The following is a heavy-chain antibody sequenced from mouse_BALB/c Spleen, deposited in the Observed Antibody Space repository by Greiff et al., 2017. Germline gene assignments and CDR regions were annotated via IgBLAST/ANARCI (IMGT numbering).Heavy chain of an antibody. CDR1: GYTFTSYW. CDR3: ARWGTPFAY. Sequence: VQLQQSGAELAKPGASVKMSCKASGYTFTSYWMHWVKQRPGQGLEWIGYINPSTGYTEYNQKFKDKATLTADKSSSTAYMQLSSLTSEDSAVYYCARWGTPFAYWGQGTLVTVSA. CDR2: INPSTGYT. J-gene: IGHJ3*01. V-gene: IGHV1-7*01.